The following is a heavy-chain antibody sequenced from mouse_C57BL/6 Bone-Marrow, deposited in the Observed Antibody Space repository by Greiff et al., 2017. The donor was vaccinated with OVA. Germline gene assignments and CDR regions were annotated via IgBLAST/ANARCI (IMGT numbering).Heavy chain of an antibody. D-gene: IGHD1-1*01. Sequence: VQLKQSGPELVKPGASVKMSCKASGYTFTDYNMHWVKQSHGKSLEWIGYINPNNGGTSYNQKFKGKATLTVNKSSSTAYMELRSLTSEDSAVYYCARGITTVVAPSFDYWGQGTTLTVSS. CDR1: GYTFTDYN. V-gene: IGHV1-22*01. J-gene: IGHJ2*01. CDR3: ARGITTVVAPSFDY. CDR2: INPNNGGT.